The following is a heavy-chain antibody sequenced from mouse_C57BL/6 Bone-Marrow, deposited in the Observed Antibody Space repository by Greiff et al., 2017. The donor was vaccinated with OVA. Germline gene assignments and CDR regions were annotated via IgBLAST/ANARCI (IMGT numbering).Heavy chain of an antibody. J-gene: IGHJ1*03. D-gene: IGHD1-1*01. CDR1: GFTFSSYT. V-gene: IGHV5-9*01. Sequence: DVMLVESGGGLVKPGGSLKLSCAASGFTFSSYTMSWVRQTPEKRLEWVPTISGGGGNTYYPDSVKGRFTISRDNAKNTLYLQMSSLRSEDTALYYCAREYYYGSSSSYWYFDVWGTGTTVTVSS. CDR3: AREYYYGSSSSYWYFDV. CDR2: ISGGGGNT.